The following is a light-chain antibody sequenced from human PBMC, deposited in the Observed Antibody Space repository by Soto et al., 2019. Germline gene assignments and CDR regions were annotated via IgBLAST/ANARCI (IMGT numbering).Light chain of an antibody. V-gene: IGKV1-12*01. CDR3: LQAASFPRT. Sequence: IQMTQFPSSVSASLGDIFTFTCRASQDISGRLAWFQQKPGKAPKFLISHASRLQNGVPSGFSGSESGTDFTLTINGLQPEDFATYYCLQAASFPRTFGQGTKVDIK. CDR1: QDISGR. J-gene: IGKJ1*01. CDR2: HAS.